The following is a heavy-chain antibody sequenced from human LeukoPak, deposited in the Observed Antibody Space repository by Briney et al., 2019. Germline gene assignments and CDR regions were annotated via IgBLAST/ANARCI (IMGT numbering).Heavy chain of an antibody. CDR1: GYTFTSYY. CDR2: INPSGGST. Sequence: ASVKVSCKASGYTFTSYYMHWVRQAPGRGLEWMGIINPSGGSTSYAQKFQGRVTMTRDTSTSTVYMELSSLRSEDTAVYYCARDRATVTSYYGMDVWGQGTTVTVSS. D-gene: IGHD5-24*01. CDR3: ARDRATVTSYYGMDV. J-gene: IGHJ6*02. V-gene: IGHV1-46*01.